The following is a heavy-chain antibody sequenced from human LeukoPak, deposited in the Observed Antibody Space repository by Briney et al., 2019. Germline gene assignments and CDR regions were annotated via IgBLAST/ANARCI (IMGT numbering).Heavy chain of an antibody. CDR2: TNQDESEK. D-gene: IGHD3-22*01. J-gene: IGHJ4*02. CDR1: GFTYSTYW. V-gene: IGHV3-7*03. Sequence: GGSLRLSCGASGFTYSTYWMSWVRQAPGKGLEWVANTNQDESEKNYADSVKGRFTISRDNAKNSLYLQMNSLRAEDMALCYCAKDISPHSSGYYYDWGQGTLVTVSS. CDR3: AKDISPHSSGYYYD.